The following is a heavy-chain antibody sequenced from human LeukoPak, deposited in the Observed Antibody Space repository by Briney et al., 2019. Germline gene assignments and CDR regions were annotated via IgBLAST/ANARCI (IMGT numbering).Heavy chain of an antibody. CDR2: IRFDGSNE. D-gene: IGHD3-22*01. Sequence: GGSLRLSCAASGFTFSSYDMHWVRQAPGKGLEWVAFIRFDGSNEYYADYVKGRFTISRDNSKNTLYLQMNSLRAEDTAVYHCAREKYYYDSSGYYYSKPGYYFDYWGQGTLVTVSS. CDR1: GFTFSSYD. V-gene: IGHV3-30*02. CDR3: AREKYYYDSSGYYYSKPGYYFDY. J-gene: IGHJ4*02.